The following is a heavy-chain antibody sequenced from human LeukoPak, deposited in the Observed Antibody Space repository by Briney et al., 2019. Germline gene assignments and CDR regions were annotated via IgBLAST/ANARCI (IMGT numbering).Heavy chain of an antibody. J-gene: IGHJ3*02. D-gene: IGHD2-15*01. CDR2: MNPNSDST. V-gene: IGHV1-8*01. CDR3: ATSRLLGGAFDI. Sequence: ASVKVSCKASGYTFSNYDVNWVRQATGQGLEWMGWMNPNSDSTGYARDFQGRVTMTRDSSISTAYMELSSLTSEDTAVYYCATSRLLGGAFDIWGQGTMVSVSS. CDR1: GYTFSNYD.